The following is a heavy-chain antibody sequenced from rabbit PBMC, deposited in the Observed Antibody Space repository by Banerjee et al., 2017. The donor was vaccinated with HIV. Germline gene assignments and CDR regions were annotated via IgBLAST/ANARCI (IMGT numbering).Heavy chain of an antibody. J-gene: IGHJ6*01. CDR3: ARSNVGDAWAFAL. CDR2: INSSSGNT. Sequence: QSLEESGGDLVKPEGSLTLTCTASGFSFSNKYVMCWVRQAPGKGLEWIACINSSSGNTVYATWAKGRFTISKTSSTTVTLQMTSLTAADTATYFCARSNVGDAWAFALWGPGTLVTVS. D-gene: IGHD6-1*01. V-gene: IGHV1S40*01. CDR1: GFSFSNKYV.